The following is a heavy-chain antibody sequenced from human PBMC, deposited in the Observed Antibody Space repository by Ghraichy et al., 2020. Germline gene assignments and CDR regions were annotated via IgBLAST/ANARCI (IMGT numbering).Heavy chain of an antibody. CDR3: ARQQLVRTNWFDP. CDR1: GGPISSSSYY. Sequence: ESLNISCTVSGGPISSSSYYWGWIRQPPGKGLEWIGSIYYSGSTYYNPSLKSRVTISVDTSKNQFTLKLSSVTAADTAVYYCARQQLVRTNWFDPWGQGTLVTVSS. CDR2: IYYSGST. D-gene: IGHD6-13*01. V-gene: IGHV4-39*01. J-gene: IGHJ5*02.